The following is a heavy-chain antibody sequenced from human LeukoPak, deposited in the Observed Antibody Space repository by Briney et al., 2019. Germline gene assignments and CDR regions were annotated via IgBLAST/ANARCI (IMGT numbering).Heavy chain of an antibody. V-gene: IGHV4-30-4*08. J-gene: IGHJ5*02. Sequence: SQTLSLTCTVSGGSISSGDYYWSWIRQPPGKGLEWIGYIYYSGSTYYNPSLKSRVTISVDTSKNQFSLKLSSMTAADTAVYYCASTTIFGVVTDNNWFDPWGQGTLVTVSS. CDR1: GGSISSGDYY. D-gene: IGHD3-3*01. CDR2: IYYSGST. CDR3: ASTTIFGVVTDNNWFDP.